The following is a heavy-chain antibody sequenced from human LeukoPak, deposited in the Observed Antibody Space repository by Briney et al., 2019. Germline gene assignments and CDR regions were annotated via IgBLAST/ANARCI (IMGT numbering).Heavy chain of an antibody. J-gene: IGHJ5*02. Sequence: ASVKVSCTASGYTFTSYGISWVRQAPGQGLAWMGIINPSGGSTSYAQKFQGRVTMTRDTSTSTVYMELSSLRSEDTAVYYCARDQGDSSSPRFDPWGQGTLVTVSS. CDR3: ARDQGDSSSPRFDP. CDR1: GYTFTSYG. V-gene: IGHV1-46*01. D-gene: IGHD6-6*01. CDR2: INPSGGST.